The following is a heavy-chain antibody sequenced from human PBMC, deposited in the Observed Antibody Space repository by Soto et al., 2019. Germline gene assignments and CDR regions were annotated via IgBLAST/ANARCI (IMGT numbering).Heavy chain of an antibody. J-gene: IGHJ6*02. CDR3: ARECTIFRGVITPYYYYGMDV. CDR1: GYTFTSYD. V-gene: IGHV1-8*01. Sequence: GASVKVSCKASGYTFTSYDINWVRQATGQGLEWMGWMNPNSGNTGYAQKFQGRVTMTRNTSISTAYMELSSLRSEDTAVYYCARECTIFRGVITPYYYYGMDVWGQGTTVTVSS. CDR2: MNPNSGNT. D-gene: IGHD3-10*01.